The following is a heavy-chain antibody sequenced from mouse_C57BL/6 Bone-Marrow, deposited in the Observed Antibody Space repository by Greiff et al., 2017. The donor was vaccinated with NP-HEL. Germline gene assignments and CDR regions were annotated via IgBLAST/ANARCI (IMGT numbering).Heavy chain of an antibody. J-gene: IGHJ3*01. CDR1: GYAFSSSW. CDR3: AGVGYGAY. V-gene: IGHV1-82*01. CDR2: IYPGDGDT. D-gene: IGHD3-1*01. Sequence: QVQLQQSGPELVKPGASVKISCKASGYAFSSSWMNWVKQRPGQGLEWIGRIYPGDGDTNYNGKFKGKATLTADKSSSTAYMQLSSLTSEDSAVYFCAGVGYGAYWGQGTLVTVSA.